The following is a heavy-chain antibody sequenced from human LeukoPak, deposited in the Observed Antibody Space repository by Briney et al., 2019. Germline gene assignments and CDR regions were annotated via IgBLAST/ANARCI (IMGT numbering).Heavy chain of an antibody. V-gene: IGHV3-23*01. CDR2: ISGRGDPT. Sequence: PGGSLRLSCAASGFPFAGYAMSWVRQAPGKGLEWVSGISGRGDPTYYADSVKGRFTISRDNSKNTLYLQMNSLRTEDTAVYYCAKGRLTLDAFDVWGQGTMVTVSS. J-gene: IGHJ3*01. CDR1: GFPFAGYA. CDR3: AKGRLTLDAFDV.